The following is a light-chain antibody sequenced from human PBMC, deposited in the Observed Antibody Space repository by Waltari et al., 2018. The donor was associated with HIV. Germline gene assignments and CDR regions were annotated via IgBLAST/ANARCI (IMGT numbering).Light chain of an antibody. CDR2: GAS. V-gene: IGKV3-20*01. CDR3: QQYGSSPRT. Sequence: EIVLTQSPGNLSLSPGERATLSCRASQSVSSSYLAWYQQKPGQAPRLLIYGASSRATGIPDRFSGSGSGTDFTLTISRLEPEDFAVYYCQQYGSSPRTFGQGP. J-gene: IGKJ1*01. CDR1: QSVSSSY.